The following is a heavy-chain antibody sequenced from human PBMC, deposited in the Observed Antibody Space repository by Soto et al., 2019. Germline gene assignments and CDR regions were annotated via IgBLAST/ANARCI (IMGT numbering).Heavy chain of an antibody. Sequence: SETLSLTCTVSGCSISSGDYYWSWIRQPPGKGLEWIGYIYYSGSTYYNPSLKSRVTISVDTSKNQFSLKLSSVTAADTAVYYCARGPRSYYYDSSGPNHSHDYWGQGTLVTVSS. D-gene: IGHD3-22*01. J-gene: IGHJ4*02. V-gene: IGHV4-30-4*01. CDR3: ARGPRSYYYDSSGPNHSHDY. CDR2: IYYSGST. CDR1: GCSISSGDYY.